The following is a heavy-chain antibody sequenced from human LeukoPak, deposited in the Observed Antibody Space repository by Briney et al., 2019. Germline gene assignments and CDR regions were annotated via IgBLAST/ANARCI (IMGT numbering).Heavy chain of an antibody. D-gene: IGHD2-15*01. CDR1: GFTVSSNY. V-gene: IGHV3-53*01. CDR3: ARESGYCSGGSCYSDLRGAFDI. J-gene: IGHJ3*02. Sequence: PGGSLRLSCAASGFTVSSNYMSWVRQAPGKGLEWVSVIYSGGSTYYADSVKGRFTISRDNSKNTLYLQMNSLRAEDTAVYYCARESGYCSGGSCYSDLRGAFDIWGQGTMVTVSS. CDR2: IYSGGST.